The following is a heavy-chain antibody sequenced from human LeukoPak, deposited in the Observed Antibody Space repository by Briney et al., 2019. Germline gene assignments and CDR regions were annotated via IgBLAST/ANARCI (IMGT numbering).Heavy chain of an antibody. CDR2: ISGSGGST. CDR1: GFTFSSYA. Sequence: GGSLRLSCAASGFTFSSYAMSWVRQAPGKGLEWVSAISGSGGSTYYADSVKGRFTISRDNAKNSLYLQMNSLRAEDTALYYCAKGVAVAVESAFDIWGQGTMVTVSS. D-gene: IGHD6-19*01. V-gene: IGHV3-23*01. CDR3: AKGVAVAVESAFDI. J-gene: IGHJ3*02.